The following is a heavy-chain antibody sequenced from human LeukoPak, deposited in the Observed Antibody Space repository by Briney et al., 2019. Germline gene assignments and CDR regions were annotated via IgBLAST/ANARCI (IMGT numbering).Heavy chain of an antibody. CDR3: AREEGKHIVVVTAISFDY. J-gene: IGHJ4*02. CDR2: RKQDGSER. Sequence: GGSLRLSCAASGFTFSSYWMSWVRQAPGKGLEWVANRKQDGSERYYVDSVKGRFTISRDNAKNSLYLQMNSLRAEDTAVYYCAREEGKHIVVVTAISFDYWGQGTLVTVSS. V-gene: IGHV3-7*01. D-gene: IGHD2-21*02. CDR1: GFTFSSYW.